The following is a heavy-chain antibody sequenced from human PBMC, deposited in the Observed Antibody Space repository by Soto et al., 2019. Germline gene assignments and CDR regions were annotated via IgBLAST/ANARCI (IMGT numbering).Heavy chain of an antibody. CDR1: GGSISSSSYY. V-gene: IGHV4-39*02. J-gene: IGHJ4*02. D-gene: IGHD4-17*01. CDR3: ASSYGDYLSY. CDR2: IYYSGST. Sequence: QLQLQESGPGLVKPSETLSLTCTVSGGSISSSSYYWGWIRQPPGKGLEWIGSIYYSGSTYYNPSLKSRVTMSVDTSNNHFSLKLSSVTAADTAVYYCASSYGDYLSYWGKGTLVTVSS.